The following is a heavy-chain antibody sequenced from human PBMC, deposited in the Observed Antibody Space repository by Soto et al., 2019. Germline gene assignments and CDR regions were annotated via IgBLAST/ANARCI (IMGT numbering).Heavy chain of an antibody. CDR1: GFIFSTTD. D-gene: IGHD3-10*01. J-gene: IGHJ5*02. V-gene: IGHV3-23*01. CDR2: IEGSGATT. Sequence: LRLSCAASGFIFSTTDMSWVRQAPGKGLEWVSTIEGSGATTYYADSVKGRFTISRDNSKNAVYLHMDSLTADDTAVYYCAKNSGWFNTWGQGTLVTVSS. CDR3: AKNSGWFNT.